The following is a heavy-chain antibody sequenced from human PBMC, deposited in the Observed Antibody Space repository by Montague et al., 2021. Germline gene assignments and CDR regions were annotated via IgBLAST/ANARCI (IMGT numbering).Heavy chain of an antibody. D-gene: IGHD6-13*01. CDR3: ARNLASAAPGAFDI. CDR1: GFSFSSYW. J-gene: IGHJ3*02. V-gene: IGHV3-74*01. Sequence: SLRLSCAASGFSFSSYWMHWVRQAPGEGLLWVSRITLDGSSTTPADSVKGRFTTSRDNAKATLYLQMNSLRVEDTAVYYCARNLASAAPGAFDIWGQGTMVTVSS. CDR2: ITLDGSST.